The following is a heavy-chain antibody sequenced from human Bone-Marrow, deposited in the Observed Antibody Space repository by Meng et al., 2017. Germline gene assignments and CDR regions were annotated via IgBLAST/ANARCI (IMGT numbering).Heavy chain of an antibody. J-gene: IGHJ6*02. Sequence: QVQLVQSGPEVKKPGASVKLSCKPSGYTFAAYWIHWLRQAPGQGLEWMGGIIPIFGTANYAQKFQGRVTITADESTSTAYMELSSLRSEDTAVYYCARHQGGSYLYYYYGMDVWGQGTTVTVSS. CDR3: ARHQGGSYLYYYYGMDV. V-gene: IGHV1-69*01. D-gene: IGHD1-26*01. CDR2: IIPIFGTA. CDR1: GYTFAAYW.